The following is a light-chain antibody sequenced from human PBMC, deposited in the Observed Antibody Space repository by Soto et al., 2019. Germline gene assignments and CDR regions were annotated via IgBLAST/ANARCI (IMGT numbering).Light chain of an antibody. CDR1: SSDVGYYNR. J-gene: IGLJ1*01. V-gene: IGLV2-18*02. CDR2: DVS. CDR3: SSYTTSSTYV. Sequence: QSVLXQPPSVSGSPGQSVAISCTGTSSDVGYYNRVSWYQQPPGTAPKLMIYDVSNRPSGIPDRFSGSKSGNAASLTISGLQAEDEADYYCSSYTTSSTYVFGTGTKVTVL.